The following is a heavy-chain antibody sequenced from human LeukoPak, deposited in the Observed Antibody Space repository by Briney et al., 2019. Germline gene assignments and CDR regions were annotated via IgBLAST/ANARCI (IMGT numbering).Heavy chain of an antibody. CDR3: ARGEVDSSGWDCFHF. CDR1: GYTFTGYY. V-gene: IGHV1-2*02. Sequence: GESLRISCKASGYTFTGYYMHWVRRAPGQGLEWMGWINPNSGATNYPQKFQGRVTMTGDTSISTAYMELSSLRSDDTAVYYCARGEVDSSGWDCFHFWGQGTLVTVSS. J-gene: IGHJ4*02. D-gene: IGHD6-19*01. CDR2: INPNSGAT.